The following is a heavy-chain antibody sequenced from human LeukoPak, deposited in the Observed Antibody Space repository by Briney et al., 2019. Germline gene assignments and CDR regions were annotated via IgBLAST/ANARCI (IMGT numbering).Heavy chain of an antibody. J-gene: IGHJ3*02. D-gene: IGHD6-6*01. CDR3: ARTKKAARGLDAFDI. Sequence: GGSLRLSCAASGFTLSSYSMNWVRQAPGKGLEWVSSISRSSSFIYYADSAKGRFTISRDNAGNSLYLQMNSLRAEDTAVYYCARTKKAARGLDAFDIWGQGAMVTVSS. CDR1: GFTLSSYS. CDR2: ISRSSSFI. V-gene: IGHV3-21*01.